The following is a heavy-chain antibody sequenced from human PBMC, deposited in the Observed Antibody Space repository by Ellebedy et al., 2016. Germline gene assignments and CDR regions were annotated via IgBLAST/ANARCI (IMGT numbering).Heavy chain of an antibody. CDR2: ISGTSNTI. CDR3: AGKGGNSAAFDY. D-gene: IGHD4-23*01. Sequence: GGSLRLSYATSGFAFSDFYMSWVRQAPGKGLEWVSYISGTSNTIYYADSVKGRFTVSRDNAKNSLYLQMNSLRDEDTAVYYCAGKGGNSAAFDYWGQGTLVIVSS. V-gene: IGHV3-11*01. J-gene: IGHJ4*02. CDR1: GFAFSDFY.